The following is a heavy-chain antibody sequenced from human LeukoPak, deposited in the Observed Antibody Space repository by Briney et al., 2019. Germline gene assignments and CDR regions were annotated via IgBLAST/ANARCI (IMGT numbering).Heavy chain of an antibody. J-gene: IGHJ4*02. CDR3: ARGYCSGGACKIFDY. CDR2: INPTGGNT. Sequence: ASVKVFCKASGYTFLSYYIHWVRQAPGQGLEWMGLINPTGGNTGYAQRFQGRVTMTRDTSTSTVYMELSSLSSDDTAVYYCARGYCSGGACKIFDYWGQGTLVTVSS. V-gene: IGHV1-46*01. D-gene: IGHD2-15*01. CDR1: GYTFLSYY.